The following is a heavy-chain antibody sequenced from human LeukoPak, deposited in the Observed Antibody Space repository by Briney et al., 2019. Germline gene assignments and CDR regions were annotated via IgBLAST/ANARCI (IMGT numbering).Heavy chain of an antibody. CDR1: GITLSNYG. Sequence: GGSLRLSCAVSGITLSNYGMSWVRQAPGKGLEWVAGMSDSGGRTNYADSVKGRFTISRDNPKNTLYLQMNSLRAEDTAVYFWAKRGVVIRVILVGFHKEAYYFDSWGQGALVTVSS. CDR3: AKRGVVIRVILVGFHKEAYYFDS. D-gene: IGHD3-22*01. CDR2: MSDSGGRT. J-gene: IGHJ4*02. V-gene: IGHV3-23*01.